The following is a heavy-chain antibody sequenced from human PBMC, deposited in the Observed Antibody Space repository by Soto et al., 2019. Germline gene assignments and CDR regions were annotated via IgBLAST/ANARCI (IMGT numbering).Heavy chain of an antibody. CDR3: ASEYCGGDCYSAARYGMDV. Sequence: GGPMKGSCKASGYTFTRHYIHWVGQAPGQGLEWMGIINPSGGSTSYAQKFQGRVTMTRDTSTSTVYMELSSLRPEDTAVYYCASEYCGGDCYSAARYGMDVWG. CDR1: GYTFTRHY. CDR2: INPSGGST. D-gene: IGHD2-21*02. J-gene: IGHJ6*02. V-gene: IGHV1-46*01.